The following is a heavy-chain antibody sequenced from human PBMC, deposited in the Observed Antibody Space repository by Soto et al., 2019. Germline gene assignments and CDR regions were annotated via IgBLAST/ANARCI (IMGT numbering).Heavy chain of an antibody. CDR1: GYTFTSYG. Sequence: QVQLVQSGAEVKKPGASVKVSCKASGYTFTSYGISWVRQAPGQGLEWMGWISAYNGNTNYAQKLQGRVTMTTDTATSTAYMERGSLRSDDTVVYYWGGGGVLGELSLDAFDIWGQGTMVTVSS. CDR2: ISAYNGNT. D-gene: IGHD3-16*02. V-gene: IGHV1-18*01. J-gene: IGHJ3*02. CDR3: GGGGVLGELSLDAFDI.